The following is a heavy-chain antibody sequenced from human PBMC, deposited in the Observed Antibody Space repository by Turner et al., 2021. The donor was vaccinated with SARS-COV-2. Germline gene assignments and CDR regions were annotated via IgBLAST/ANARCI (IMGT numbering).Heavy chain of an antibody. J-gene: IGHJ4*02. Sequence: EVQLVESGGGLVQPGGSLILSCAASGFTFTNHWIGWVRQAPGEGLEWVAIISQDGSQKNYVDSLRGRFTISRDNAKQSLYLQMNSLRADDTAVYYCARDSGYYRFDFWGQGTLVTVSS. CDR2: ISQDGSQK. V-gene: IGHV3-7*03. CDR3: ARDSGYYRFDF. D-gene: IGHD3-22*01. CDR1: GFTFTNHW.